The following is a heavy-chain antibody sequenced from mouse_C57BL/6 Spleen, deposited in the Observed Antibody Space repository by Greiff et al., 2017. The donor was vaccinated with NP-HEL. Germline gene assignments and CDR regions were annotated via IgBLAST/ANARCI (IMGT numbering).Heavy chain of an antibody. V-gene: IGHV14-4*01. CDR1: GFNIKDDY. CDR3: TRETGRFDY. Sequence: VQLQQSGAELVRPGASVKLSCTASGFNIKDDYMHWVKQRPEQGLEWIGWIDPENGDTEYASKLQGKATITADTTSNTAYLQLSSLTSEDTAVYYCTRETGRFDYWGQGTTLTVSS. D-gene: IGHD4-1*01. J-gene: IGHJ2*01. CDR2: IDPENGDT.